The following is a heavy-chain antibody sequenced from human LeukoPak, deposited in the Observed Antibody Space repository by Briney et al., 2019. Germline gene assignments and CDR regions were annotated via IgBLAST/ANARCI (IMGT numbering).Heavy chain of an antibody. CDR2: ISHSGST. V-gene: IGHV4-38-2*02. Sequence: SETLSLTCTVPGFSISGGYYWSWIRQPPGKGLEWIGSISHSGSTYYNPSLKSRVTISLETSKDQFSLKLSSVTAANTAVYYWARASSSWYNYYMDVWGKGTTVTVSS. CDR3: ARASSSWYNYYMDV. J-gene: IGHJ6*03. CDR1: GFSISGGYY. D-gene: IGHD6-13*01.